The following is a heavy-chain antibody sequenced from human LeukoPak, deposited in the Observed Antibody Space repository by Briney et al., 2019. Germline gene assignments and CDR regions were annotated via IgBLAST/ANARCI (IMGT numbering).Heavy chain of an antibody. CDR3: ARGTYYFEK. V-gene: IGHV3-48*03. Sequence: PGGSLRLSCAASGFTFSNYAMNWVRQAPGKGLEWVSYISGSGTTMHYADSMKGRFTISRDNARNSLYLQMNSLRAEDTAVYYCARGTYYFEKWGQGTLVTVSS. D-gene: IGHD1-7*01. CDR2: ISGSGTTM. J-gene: IGHJ4*02. CDR1: GFTFSNYA.